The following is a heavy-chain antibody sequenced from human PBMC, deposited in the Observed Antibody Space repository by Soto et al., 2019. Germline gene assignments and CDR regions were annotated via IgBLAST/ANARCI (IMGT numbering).Heavy chain of an antibody. CDR1: GGSISTGGYY. Sequence: LSLTCTVSGGSISTGGYYWSWIRQHPGKGLEWIGYISYSGSTYYNPSLKSRLTISVDTSENQFSLKLTSVTAADTAVYYCARHLRGYCSGGSCYERAFDIWGQGTMVTVSS. V-gene: IGHV4-31*03. CDR3: ARHLRGYCSGGSCYERAFDI. D-gene: IGHD2-15*01. CDR2: ISYSGST. J-gene: IGHJ3*02.